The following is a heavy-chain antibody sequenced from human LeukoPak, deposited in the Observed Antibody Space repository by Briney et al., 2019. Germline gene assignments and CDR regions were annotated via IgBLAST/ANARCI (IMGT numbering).Heavy chain of an antibody. CDR1: GFTFDDYA. V-gene: IGHV3-9*01. CDR3: AKGLYYAFWRGPSA. CDR2: INWKSDSI. Sequence: SGGSLRLSCVASGFTFDDYAMHWVRQAPGEGLEWVSGINWKSDSIGYADSVKGRFTIDRDNAKKALYLQMKSLRSDDTAMYYCAKGLYYAFWRGPSAWGQGTLVTVSS. D-gene: IGHD3-3*01. J-gene: IGHJ4*02.